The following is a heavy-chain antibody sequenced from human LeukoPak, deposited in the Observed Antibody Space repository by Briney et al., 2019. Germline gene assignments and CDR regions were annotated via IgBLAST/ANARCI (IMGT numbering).Heavy chain of an antibody. CDR1: GYTFTNFG. D-gene: IGHD3-10*01. CDR2: ISVRTGQR. J-gene: IGHJ5*02. Sequence: ASVKVSCKASGYTFTNFGVTWVRQVPGQGLEWMGWISVRTGQRNYAQRFQDRITLTTDRSTSTAYMELRSLRLDDTAVYYCATVLTKLGGFDPWGQGTLVTVSS. CDR3: ATVLTKLGGFDP. V-gene: IGHV1-18*01.